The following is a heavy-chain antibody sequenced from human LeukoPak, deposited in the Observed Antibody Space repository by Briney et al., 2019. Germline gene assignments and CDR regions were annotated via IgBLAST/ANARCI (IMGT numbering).Heavy chain of an antibody. CDR3: AVPSDLSPHFDY. CDR2: IYHSGST. J-gene: IGHJ4*02. CDR1: GGSISSGGYY. D-gene: IGHD2-21*02. Sequence: PSETLSLTCTVSGGSISSGGYYWSWIRQPPGKGLEWIGYIYHSGSTYYNPSLKSRVTISVDRSKNQFSLKLSSVTAADTAVYYCAVPSDLSPHFDYWGQGTLVTVSS. V-gene: IGHV4-30-2*01.